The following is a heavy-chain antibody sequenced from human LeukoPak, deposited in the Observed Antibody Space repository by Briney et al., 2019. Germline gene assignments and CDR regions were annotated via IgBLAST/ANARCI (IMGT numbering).Heavy chain of an antibody. D-gene: IGHD5-24*01. CDR1: GGTFSSYA. J-gene: IGHJ4*02. CDR3: ARETRGWLQPGYFDY. V-gene: IGHV1-69*05. Sequence: SVKVSCKASGGTFSSYAISWVRQAPGQGLEWMGGIIPIFGTANYAQKFQGRVTITTDESTSTAYMELSSLRSEDTAVYYCARETRGWLQPGYFDYWGQGTLVTVSP. CDR2: IIPIFGTA.